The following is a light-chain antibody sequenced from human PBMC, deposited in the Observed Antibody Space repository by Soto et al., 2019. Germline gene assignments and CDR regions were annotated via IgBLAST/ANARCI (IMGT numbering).Light chain of an antibody. V-gene: IGLV7-43*01. Sequence: VVTQEPSLTVSPGGTVTLTCASSTGEVTSGYFPNWIQQKPGQAPRSLIYNTNNKHSWTPARFSGSLLGGKAALTLSGVQPEDEAEYYCLLYLSGHVRLFGGGTKLTVL. CDR1: TGEVTSGYF. CDR2: NTN. CDR3: LLYLSGHVRL. J-gene: IGLJ2*01.